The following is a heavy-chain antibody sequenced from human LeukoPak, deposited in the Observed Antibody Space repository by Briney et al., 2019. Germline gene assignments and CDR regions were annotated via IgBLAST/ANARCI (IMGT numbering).Heavy chain of an antibody. D-gene: IGHD4-17*01. Sequence: QPGGSLRLSCAASGFTFSGSAMHWVRQASGKGLEWVGRIRGKANSYATAYAASVKGRITISRDDSKNTAYLQMTSLKTEDTAVYYCTRDDGDYVDFDYWGQGTLVTVSS. V-gene: IGHV3-73*01. CDR1: GFTFSGSA. CDR2: IRGKANSYAT. CDR3: TRDDGDYVDFDY. J-gene: IGHJ4*02.